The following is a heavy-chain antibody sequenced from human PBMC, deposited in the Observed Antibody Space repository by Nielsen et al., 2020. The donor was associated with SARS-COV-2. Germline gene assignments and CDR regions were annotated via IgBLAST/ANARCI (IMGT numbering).Heavy chain of an antibody. D-gene: IGHD1-26*01. CDR1: GGTFSSYA. J-gene: IGHJ3*02. CDR2: IIPIFGTA. V-gene: IGHV1-69*13. Sequence: SVKVSCKASGGTFSSYAISWVRQAPGQGLEWMGGIIPIFGTASYAQKFQGRVTITADESTSTAYMELSSLRSEDTAVYYCAHLGATDEDAFDIWGQGTMVTVSS. CDR3: AHLGATDEDAFDI.